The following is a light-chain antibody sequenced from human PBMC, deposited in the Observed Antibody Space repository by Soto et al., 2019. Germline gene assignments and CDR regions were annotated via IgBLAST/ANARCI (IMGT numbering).Light chain of an antibody. J-gene: IGKJ1*01. Sequence: DIQMTQAPSSPSASVGDRVTITCQANQDINNYLNWYQQKPGKAPKLLIYNASNLERGVPSRFSGGGSGRDFSFTISSLQPEDTATYYCQQYDSVPPWAFGQGTKVDIK. V-gene: IGKV1-33*01. CDR1: QDINNY. CDR2: NAS. CDR3: QQYDSVPPWA.